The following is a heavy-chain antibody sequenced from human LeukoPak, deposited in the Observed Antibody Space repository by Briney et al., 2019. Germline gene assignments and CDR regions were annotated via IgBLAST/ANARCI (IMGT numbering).Heavy chain of an antibody. J-gene: IGHJ4*01. CDR3: ARSSYSGTYAGGY. CDR2: IYYGGST. CDR1: GGSISSYY. Sequence: SETLSLTCTVSGGSISSYYWSWIRQPPGKGLEWIGYIYYGGSTYHNPSLNSRVTISMDTSTNQFSLTLRSVTAADTAVYYCARSSYSGTYAGGYWG. D-gene: IGHD1-26*01. V-gene: IGHV4-59*01.